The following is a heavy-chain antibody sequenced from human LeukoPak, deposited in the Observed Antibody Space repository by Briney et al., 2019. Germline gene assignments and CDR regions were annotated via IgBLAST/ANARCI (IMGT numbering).Heavy chain of an antibody. CDR1: GFTFSSYW. V-gene: IGHV3-7*01. J-gene: IGHJ4*02. CDR3: AREGYSYGPQTKYYFDY. D-gene: IGHD5-18*01. Sequence: GGSLRLSCAASGFTFSSYWMSWVRRAPGKGLEWVANIKQDGSEKYYVDSVKGRFTVSRDNAKNSLYLQMNSLRAEDTAVYYCAREGYSYGPQTKYYFDYWGQGTLVTVSS. CDR2: IKQDGSEK.